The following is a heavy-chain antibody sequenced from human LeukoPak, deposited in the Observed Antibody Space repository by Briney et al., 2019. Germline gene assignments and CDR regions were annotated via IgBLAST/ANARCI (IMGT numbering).Heavy chain of an antibody. CDR3: ASGIDYGDGINWFDP. J-gene: IGHJ5*02. CDR1: SFTSYW. CDR2: IYYHGST. V-gene: IGHV4-39*01. D-gene: IGHD4-17*01. Sequence: SFTSYWIGWVRQMPGKGLEWIGRIYYHGSTPYNPSLKSRVTISADTSKNQFSLKLNSVTAADTAIYYCASGIDYGDGINWFDPWGPGSLVAVSS.